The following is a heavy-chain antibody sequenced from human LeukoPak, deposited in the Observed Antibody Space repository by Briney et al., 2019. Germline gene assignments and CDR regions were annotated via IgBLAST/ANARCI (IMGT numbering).Heavy chain of an antibody. D-gene: IGHD3-22*01. J-gene: IGHJ3*02. CDR3: ARDISSGYYDAFDI. CDR1: GFTVSNMY. Sequence: GGSLRLSCAASGFTVSNMYMSWVRQAPGKGLEWVSIIYSGGSTYYADSVKGRFTISRDNSKNTLYLQMNSLRAEDTAVYYCARDISSGYYDAFDIWGQGTMVTVSS. V-gene: IGHV3-66*01. CDR2: IYSGGST.